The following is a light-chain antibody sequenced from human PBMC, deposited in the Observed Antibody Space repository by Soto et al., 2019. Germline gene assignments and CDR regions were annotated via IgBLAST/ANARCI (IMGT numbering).Light chain of an antibody. V-gene: IGKV3-15*01. CDR2: VAS. Sequence: IVLTQSPGTLSLSPGERPTLSCRASQSVSSNYLAWYQQKPGQAPRLLIYVASTRATGIPARFSGSGSGTEFTLSIGSLQSEDFAVYYCQQYNNWPPTFGQGTKVDIK. CDR3: QQYNNWPPT. CDR1: QSVSSN. J-gene: IGKJ1*01.